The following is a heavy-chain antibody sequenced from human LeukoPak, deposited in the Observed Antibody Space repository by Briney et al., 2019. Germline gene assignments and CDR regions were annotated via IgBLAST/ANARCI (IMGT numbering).Heavy chain of an antibody. CDR2: IGDSGSST. CDR3: AKDPESYSYNYFDY. D-gene: IGHD5-18*01. CDR1: GFTFSTYA. Sequence: GGSLRLSCAASGFTFSTYAMSWVRQAPGKGLEWVSAIGDSGSSTYYADSVKGRFTISRDNSKNTLYLQMNSLRTEDTAVYYCAKDPESYSYNYFDYWGQGTLVTVSS. V-gene: IGHV3-23*01. J-gene: IGHJ4*02.